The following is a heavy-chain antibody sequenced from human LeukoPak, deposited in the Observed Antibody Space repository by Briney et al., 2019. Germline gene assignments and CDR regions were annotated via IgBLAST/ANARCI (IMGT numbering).Heavy chain of an antibody. J-gene: IGHJ4*02. V-gene: IGHV5-51*01. Sequence: GESLKISCKGSGYSFPSYWIGWVRQMPGKGLECVGIIYPGDSDTRYSPSFQGQVTISADKSISTAYLQWSSLKASDTAMYYCARHVPPFSTSAPFDYWGQGTLVTVSS. CDR3: ARHVPPFSTSAPFDY. CDR2: IYPGDSDT. CDR1: GYSFPSYW. D-gene: IGHD2-2*01.